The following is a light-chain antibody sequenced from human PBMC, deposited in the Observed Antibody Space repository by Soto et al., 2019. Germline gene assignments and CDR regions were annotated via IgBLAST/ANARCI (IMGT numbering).Light chain of an antibody. Sequence: DIQMTQSTSSLSESVGDRVTITCRASQGIINDLAWYQQKPGKVPKLRIYSASTWQSGVPSRFSGSGSGTDFTLTISSLQPEDVATYYCQKYNSAPQSFGQGTKGE. CDR3: QKYNSAPQS. J-gene: IGKJ1*01. CDR2: SAS. V-gene: IGKV1-27*01. CDR1: QGIIND.